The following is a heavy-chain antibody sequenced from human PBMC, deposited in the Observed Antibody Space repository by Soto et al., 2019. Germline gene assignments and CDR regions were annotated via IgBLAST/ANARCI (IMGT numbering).Heavy chain of an antibody. CDR1: GGSISSSSYY. CDR2: IYYSGST. Sequence: QLQLQESGPGLVKPSETLSLTCTVSGGSISSSSYYWGWIRQPPGKGLEWIGSIYYSGSTYYNPSLKSRITISVDTSKNQFSLKLSSVTAADTAVYYCARGFPFSVAGTIGYWGQGTLVTVSS. V-gene: IGHV4-39*01. J-gene: IGHJ4*02. D-gene: IGHD6-19*01. CDR3: ARGFPFSVAGTIGY.